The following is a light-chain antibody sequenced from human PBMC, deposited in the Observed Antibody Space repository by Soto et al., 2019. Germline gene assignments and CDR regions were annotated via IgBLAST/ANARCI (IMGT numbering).Light chain of an antibody. Sequence: DIQMTQSPSSLSASVGDTVTITCRASQHITNDCAWYQQKAGRAPKCLILLASRLQTGVPSRFSGSGSGTEFTLTISSLQPEDFATYYCLHHNGYPPVFGQGTKVELK. CDR1: QHITND. CDR2: LAS. J-gene: IGKJ2*01. CDR3: LHHNGYPPV. V-gene: IGKV1-17*01.